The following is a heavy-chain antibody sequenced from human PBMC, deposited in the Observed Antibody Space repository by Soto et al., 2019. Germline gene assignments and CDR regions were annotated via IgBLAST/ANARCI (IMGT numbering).Heavy chain of an antibody. D-gene: IGHD4-17*01. Sequence: SETLSLTCTVSGGSISSGDYYWSWIRQPPGKGLEWIGYIYYSGSTYYNPSLKSRVTISVDTSKNQFSLKLSSVTAADTAVYYCARAYGDSEAPGAVFWYFDRWGRGPLVTVSS. J-gene: IGHJ2*01. V-gene: IGHV4-30-4*01. CDR1: GGSISSGDYY. CDR3: ARAYGDSEAPGAVFWYFDR. CDR2: IYYSGST.